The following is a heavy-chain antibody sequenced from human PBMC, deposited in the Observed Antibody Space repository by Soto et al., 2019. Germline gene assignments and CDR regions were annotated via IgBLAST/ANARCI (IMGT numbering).Heavy chain of an antibody. CDR2: INHSGST. CDR1: GGSFSGYY. CDR3: ARVDWNDENYFDY. J-gene: IGHJ4*02. D-gene: IGHD1-1*01. V-gene: IGHV4-34*01. Sequence: SETLSLTCAVYGGSFSGYYWSWIRQPPGKGLEWIGGINHSGSTNYNPSLKSRVTISVDTSKNQFSLKLSSVTAADTAVYYCARVDWNDENYFDYWGQGTLVTVSS.